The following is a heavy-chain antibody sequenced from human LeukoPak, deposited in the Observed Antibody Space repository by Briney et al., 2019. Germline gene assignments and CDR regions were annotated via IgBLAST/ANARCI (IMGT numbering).Heavy chain of an antibody. CDR3: ATDSSSFPGGY. Sequence: ASVKVSCKASGYTFTSYYMHWVRQALGQGLEWMGIINPSGGSTSYAQKFQGRVTMTRDTSTSTVYMELSSLRSEDTAVYYCATDSSSFPGGYWGQGTLVTVSS. CDR2: INPSGGST. D-gene: IGHD6-13*01. J-gene: IGHJ4*02. CDR1: GYTFTSYY. V-gene: IGHV1-46*01.